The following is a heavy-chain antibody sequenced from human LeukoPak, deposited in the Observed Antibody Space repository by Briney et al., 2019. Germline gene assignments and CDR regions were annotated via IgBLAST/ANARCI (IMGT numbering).Heavy chain of an antibody. CDR1: GFTFSNYA. CDR3: ARDGAGHYYGSSGFFDS. CDR2: ISHDGDKT. D-gene: IGHD3-22*01. Sequence: GGSLRLSCAASGFTFSNYAIRLVRQPPGKGLEWVAVISHDGDKTYYADSVKGRFTISRDSSRNTVYMQVNSLRAEDTAVYYWARDGAGHYYGSSGFFDSWGQGTLVTVSS. J-gene: IGHJ4*02. V-gene: IGHV3-30-3*01.